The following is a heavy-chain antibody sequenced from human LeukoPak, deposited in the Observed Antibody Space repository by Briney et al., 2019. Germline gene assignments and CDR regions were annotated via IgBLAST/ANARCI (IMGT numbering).Heavy chain of an antibody. CDR3: AKVDSFGRVTYYDFWSGYYPTFDY. D-gene: IGHD3-3*01. Sequence: GGSLRLSCAASGLSFSSYAMSWVRQAPGKGLEWVSSISGSGGSTYYADSVKGRFTISRDNSKNTLYLQMNSLRAEDTAVYYCAKVDSFGRVTYYDFWSGYYPTFDYWGQGTLVTVSS. CDR1: GLSFSSYA. V-gene: IGHV3-23*01. J-gene: IGHJ4*02. CDR2: ISGSGGST.